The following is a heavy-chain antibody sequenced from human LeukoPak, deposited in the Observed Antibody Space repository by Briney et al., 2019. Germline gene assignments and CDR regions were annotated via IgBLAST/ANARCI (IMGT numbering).Heavy chain of an antibody. J-gene: IGHJ4*02. D-gene: IGHD1-26*01. CDR1: GFTFSSYS. CDR2: ISGSSSYI. V-gene: IGHV3-21*04. CDR3: AQWSRYFDY. Sequence: GGSLRLSCAASGFTFSSYSMNWVRQAPGKGLEWVSSISGSSSYIYYADSVKGRFTISRDNSKNTLYLQMNSLRAEDTALYFCAQWSRYFDYWGQGTLVTVSS.